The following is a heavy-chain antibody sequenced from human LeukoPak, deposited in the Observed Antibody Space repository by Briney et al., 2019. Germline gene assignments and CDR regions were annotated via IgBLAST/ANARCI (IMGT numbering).Heavy chain of an antibody. CDR3: ARSNFDWQLAYGMDV. D-gene: IGHD3-9*01. CDR1: GFTVSSNY. CDR2: IYSGGST. Sequence: PGGSLRLSCAASGFTVSSNYMSWVRQAPGKGLEWVSVIYSGGSTYYADSVKGRFTISRHNSKNTLYLQMNSLRAEDTAVYYCARSNFDWQLAYGMDVWGQGTTVTVSS. J-gene: IGHJ6*02. V-gene: IGHV3-53*04.